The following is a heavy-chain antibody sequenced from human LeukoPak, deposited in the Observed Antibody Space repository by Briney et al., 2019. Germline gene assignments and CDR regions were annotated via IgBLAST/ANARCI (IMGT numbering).Heavy chain of an antibody. Sequence: GEALKISCKGSGYSFTRYWISWVCQMPGKGLEWMGRIDPSDSYTNYSPSFQGHVTISADKSISTAYLQWSRLKASDTAMYYCAKRCFGSGSYYFDYWGQGTLVTVSS. V-gene: IGHV5-10-1*01. CDR1: GYSFTRYW. CDR2: IDPSDSYT. D-gene: IGHD3-10*01. J-gene: IGHJ4*02. CDR3: AKRCFGSGSYYFDY.